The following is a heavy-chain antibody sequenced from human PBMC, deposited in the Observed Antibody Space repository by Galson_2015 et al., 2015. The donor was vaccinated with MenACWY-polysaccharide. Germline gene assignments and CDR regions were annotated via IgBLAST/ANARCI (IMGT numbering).Heavy chain of an antibody. Sequence: SLRLSCAASGFTFSSYTMNWVRQAPGKGLEWLSYISSGSSTIYYADSVKGRFTISRDNSKNTLFLQLNGLRAEDTALYYCTKSFTTSWHSWGQGTLVTVSS. CDR2: ISSGSSTI. D-gene: IGHD2-15*01. CDR1: GFTFSSYT. V-gene: IGHV3-48*01. CDR3: TKSFTTSWHS. J-gene: IGHJ4*02.